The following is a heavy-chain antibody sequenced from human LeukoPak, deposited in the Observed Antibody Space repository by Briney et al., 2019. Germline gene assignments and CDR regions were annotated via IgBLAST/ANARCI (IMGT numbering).Heavy chain of an antibody. CDR2: ISWDGGST. V-gene: IGHV3-43D*03. CDR1: GFTFDDYA. D-gene: IGHD3-22*01. CDR3: AKEGSYYYDSSGYYEGYFDY. J-gene: IGHJ4*02. Sequence: GGSLRLSCAASGFTFDDYAMHWVRQAPGKGLEWVSLISWDGGSTYYADSVKGRFTISRDNSKNSLYLRMNSLRAEDTALYYCAKEGSYYYDSSGYYEGYFDYWGQGTLVTVSS.